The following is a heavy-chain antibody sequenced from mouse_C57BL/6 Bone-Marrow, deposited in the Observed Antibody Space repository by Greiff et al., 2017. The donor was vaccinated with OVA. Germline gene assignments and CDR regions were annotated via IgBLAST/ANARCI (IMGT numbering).Heavy chain of an antibody. J-gene: IGHJ2*01. CDR1: GYTFTSYW. Sequence: QVQLQQPGAELVKPGASVKLSCKASGYTFTSYWMQWVKQRPGPGLEWIGEIDPSDSYTNYNQKFKGKATLTVDTSSSTAYMQLSSLTSEDSAVYYGARGWLLPYYFDYWGQGTTLTVSS. CDR2: IDPSDSYT. CDR3: ARGWLLPYYFDY. D-gene: IGHD2-3*01. V-gene: IGHV1-50*01.